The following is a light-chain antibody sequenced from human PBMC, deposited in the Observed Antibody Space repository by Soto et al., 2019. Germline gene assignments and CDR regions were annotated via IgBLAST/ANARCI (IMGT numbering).Light chain of an antibody. CDR3: HHYDSSPPYT. CDR2: AAS. V-gene: IGKV3-20*01. CDR1: RSFSSSY. J-gene: IGKJ2*01. Sequence: EIVLTQSQGTLSLSPGERATLSCRASRSFSSSYVAWYQHKVGQAPRLLIYAASTMATGIPDRFSGSGSATDFSLTISRLEPADSAVYYCHHYDSSPPYTFGQGTKLEIK.